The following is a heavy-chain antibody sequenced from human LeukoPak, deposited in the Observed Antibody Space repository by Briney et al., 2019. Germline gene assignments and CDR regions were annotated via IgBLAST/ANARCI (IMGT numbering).Heavy chain of an antibody. J-gene: IGHJ6*02. CDR1: GFIFTNYF. Sequence: GGSLRLSCAASGFIFTNYFMSWVRQAPGKGLEWVASIKHDGSEKYYVDSVRGRFTISRDNTMNSLYLQMSSLRAEDTAVYYCARGPYTAMADNGMDVWGQGTTVTVSS. D-gene: IGHD5-18*01. CDR3: ARGPYTAMADNGMDV. CDR2: IKHDGSEK. V-gene: IGHV3-7*01.